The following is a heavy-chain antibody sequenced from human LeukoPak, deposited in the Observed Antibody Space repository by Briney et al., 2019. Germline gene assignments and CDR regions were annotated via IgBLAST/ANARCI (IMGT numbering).Heavy chain of an antibody. Sequence: SETLSLTRAVYGGSFIGYYWSWIRQPPGKGLEWIGEINHRGSTNYNPSLQSRVTISGDTSKNQSSLKISSVTAADTAVYFCARVGYSYVINDWSRTGLGAYPTKYYYHMDVWGKGTTVTVSS. D-gene: IGHD5-18*01. CDR1: GGSFIGYY. CDR2: INHRGST. V-gene: IGHV4-34*01. CDR3: ARVGYSYVINDWSRTGLGAYPTKYYYHMDV. J-gene: IGHJ6*03.